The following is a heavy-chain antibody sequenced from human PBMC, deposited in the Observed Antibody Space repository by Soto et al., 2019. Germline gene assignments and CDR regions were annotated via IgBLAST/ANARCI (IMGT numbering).Heavy chain of an antibody. D-gene: IGHD5-12*01. J-gene: IGHJ4*02. CDR3: ARDDGRDGYNY. CDR2: IYYSGST. CDR1: GGSVSSGSYY. Sequence: SETLSLTCTVSGGSVSSGSYYWSWIRQPPGKGLEWIGYIYYSGSTNYNPSPKSRVTISVDTSKNQFSLKLSSVTAADTAVYYCARDDGRDGYNYWGQGTLVTVSS. V-gene: IGHV4-61*01.